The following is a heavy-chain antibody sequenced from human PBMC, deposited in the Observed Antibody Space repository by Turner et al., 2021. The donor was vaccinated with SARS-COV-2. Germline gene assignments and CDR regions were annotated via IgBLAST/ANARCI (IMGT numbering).Heavy chain of an antibody. CDR1: GFTFTSYA. Sequence: EVHLADSGGGLVKPGGSLRLSCPASGFTFTSYAMTWVRRARGRGVEWVSAIGVSTDYIYYADAVKGRFTIYRENAQQSLFIRMNNLEVEDTALYYCVRSTNSSTWDLGDAFDVWGQGTLVTVSS. J-gene: IGHJ3*01. CDR2: IGVSTDYI. CDR3: VRSTNSSTWDLGDAFDV. D-gene: IGHD6-13*01. V-gene: IGHV3-21*01.